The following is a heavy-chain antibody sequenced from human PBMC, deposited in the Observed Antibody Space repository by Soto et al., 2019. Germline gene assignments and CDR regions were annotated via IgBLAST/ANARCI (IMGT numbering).Heavy chain of an antibody. Sequence: SVKVSCKASGGTFSSYTISWVRQAPGQGLEWMGRIIPILGIANYAQKFQGRVTITADKSTSTAYMELSSLRSEDTAVYYCARGEKLGESYFGYWGQGTLVTVSS. CDR3: ARGEKLGESYFGY. V-gene: IGHV1-69*02. D-gene: IGHD3-10*01. J-gene: IGHJ4*02. CDR2: IIPILGIA. CDR1: GGTFSSYT.